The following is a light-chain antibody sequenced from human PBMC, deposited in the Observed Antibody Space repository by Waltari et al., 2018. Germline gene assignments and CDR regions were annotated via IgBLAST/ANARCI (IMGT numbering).Light chain of an antibody. CDR2: DAS. J-gene: IGKJ3*01. CDR1: QSVSSY. V-gene: IGKV3-11*01. CDR3: QQRSKWPKT. Sequence: EIVLTPSQATLYLPPGDGATLSCRASQSVSSYLAWYQQKPGQAPRLLIYDASNRATGIPARFSGSGSGTDFTLTISSLEPEDFAVYYCQQRSKWPKTFGPGTKVDIK.